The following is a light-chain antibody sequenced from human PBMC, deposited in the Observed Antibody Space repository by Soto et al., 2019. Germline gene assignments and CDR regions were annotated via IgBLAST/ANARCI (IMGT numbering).Light chain of an antibody. J-gene: IGKJ1*01. V-gene: IGKV1-5*01. CDR1: QPISKW. Sequence: DIQMTQSPSTLSASVGDRVTITCRASQPISKWLAWYQQKPGKAPKVLIWDAYTWQRGVPSRFSGSGSGTAFTFPISCLHPDDFATYYCQQYNGHSTWTFGPRTKVDIK. CDR2: DAY. CDR3: QQYNGHSTWT.